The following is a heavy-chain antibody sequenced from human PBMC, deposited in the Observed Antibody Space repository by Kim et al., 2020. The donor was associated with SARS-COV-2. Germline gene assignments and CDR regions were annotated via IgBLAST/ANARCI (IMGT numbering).Heavy chain of an antibody. Sequence: GGSLRLSCAASGFTFSSNYMSWVRQAPGQGLEWVSVIYSDGSTYYADSVKGRFTISRDNSTNTLYLQMNSLRAEDTAVYYCARVGRGSPTGGAFDIWGQGTMVTVSS. J-gene: IGHJ3*02. CDR2: IYSDGST. D-gene: IGHD3-10*01. CDR1: GFTFSSNY. V-gene: IGHV3-53*01. CDR3: ARVGRGSPTGGAFDI.